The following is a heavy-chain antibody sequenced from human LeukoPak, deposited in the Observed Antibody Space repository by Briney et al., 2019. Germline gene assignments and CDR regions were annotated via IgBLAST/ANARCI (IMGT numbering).Heavy chain of an antibody. D-gene: IGHD1-26*01. J-gene: IGHJ3*02. CDR2: FDPKDGDT. CDR3: AREKGIVGATGRGYAFDI. CDR1: GYTLTELS. V-gene: IGHV1-24*01. Sequence: ASVKVSCKVSGYTLTELSVHWVRQAPGKGLEWMGNFDPKDGDTIYAQRFQGRVTMTRDMSTSTVYMELSSLRSEDTAVYYCAREKGIVGATGRGYAFDIWGQGTMVTASS.